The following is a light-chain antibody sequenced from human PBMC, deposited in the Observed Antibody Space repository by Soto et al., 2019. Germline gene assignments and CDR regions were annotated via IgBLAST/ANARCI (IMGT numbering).Light chain of an antibody. CDR2: EVS. V-gene: IGLV2-8*01. CDR3: SSYAGRDNVV. Sequence: QSVLTQPPSASGSPGQSVTISCTGTSSDVGGYNYVSWYQQHPGKAPKLMIYEVSKRPSGVPDRFSGSKSGNTASLTVSGPEAQDEADYYYSSYAGRDNVVFGGGTKVTVL. J-gene: IGLJ3*02. CDR1: SSDVGGYNY.